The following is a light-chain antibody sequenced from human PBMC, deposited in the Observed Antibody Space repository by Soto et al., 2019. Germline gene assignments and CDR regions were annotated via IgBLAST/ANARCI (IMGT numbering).Light chain of an antibody. CDR1: QSVSSSY. V-gene: IGKV3-20*01. CDR2: GAS. Sequence: EVVMTQSPGTLSLSPGERATLSCRASQSVSSSYLAWYQQKPGQAPRLLIYGASSRATCIPDRFSGSGSGTDFTLTISRLEPEDFAVYYCQQYWSSPPWTFGLGNKGEIK. CDR3: QQYWSSPPWT. J-gene: IGKJ1*01.